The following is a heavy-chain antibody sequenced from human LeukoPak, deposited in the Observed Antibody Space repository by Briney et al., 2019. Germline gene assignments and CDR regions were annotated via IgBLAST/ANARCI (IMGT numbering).Heavy chain of an antibody. V-gene: IGHV4-59*12. Sequence: SETLSLTCTVSGGSISSYYWSWIRQPPGKGLEWIGYIYYSGSTYYNPSLKSRVTISVDTSKNQFSLKLSSVTAADTAVYYCARGVGIGIVVVIHFDHWGQGTLVTVSS. D-gene: IGHD3-22*01. J-gene: IGHJ4*02. CDR1: GGSISSYY. CDR2: IYYSGST. CDR3: ARGVGIGIVVVIHFDH.